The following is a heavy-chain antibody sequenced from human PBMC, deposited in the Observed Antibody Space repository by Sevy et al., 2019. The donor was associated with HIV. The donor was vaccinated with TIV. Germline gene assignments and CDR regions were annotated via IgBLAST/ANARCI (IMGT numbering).Heavy chain of an antibody. CDR3: ARDVVVRGVFPTYYYHYYMDV. CDR1: GASITNYY. J-gene: IGHJ6*03. D-gene: IGHD3-10*01. CDR2: INTRGDT. Sequence: SETLSLTCTVSGASITNYYWSWIRQPAGKGLEWIGRINTRGDTHYNPSLKSRVTMSLDTSQKPFSLKLTSVIAADTAVYYCARDVVVRGVFPTYYYHYYMDVWGKGTTVTVSS. V-gene: IGHV4-4*07.